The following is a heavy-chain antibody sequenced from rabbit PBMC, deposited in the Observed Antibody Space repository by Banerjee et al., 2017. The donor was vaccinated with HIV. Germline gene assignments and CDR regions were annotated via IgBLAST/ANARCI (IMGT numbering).Heavy chain of an antibody. Sequence: QEQLVESGGGLVTPGASLTLTCKASGFSFSGSNWICWVRQAPGKGLEWVAGIDFGSNDNTVYASWAKGRFTISKTSSTTVTLQMTSLTAADTATYFCARDQAGVAGYGYVGLWGQGTLVSVS. D-gene: IGHD6-1*01. CDR2: IDFGSNDNT. CDR3: ARDQAGVAGYGYVGL. J-gene: IGHJ4*01. CDR1: GFSFSGSNW. V-gene: IGHV1S45*01.